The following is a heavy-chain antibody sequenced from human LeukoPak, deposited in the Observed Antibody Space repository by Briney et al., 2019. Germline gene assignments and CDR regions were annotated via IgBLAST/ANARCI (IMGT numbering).Heavy chain of an antibody. CDR1: GFTFGNAW. Sequence: GGSLRLSCAASGFTFGNAWMSWVRQAPGKGLEWVGRIKSKTDGGTTDYAAPVKGRFTISRDDSKNTLYLQMNSLKTEDTAVYYCTTSSIVRGSNAFDIWGQGTMVTVSS. V-gene: IGHV3-15*01. D-gene: IGHD1-26*01. CDR2: IKSKTDGGTT. CDR3: TTSSIVRGSNAFDI. J-gene: IGHJ3*02.